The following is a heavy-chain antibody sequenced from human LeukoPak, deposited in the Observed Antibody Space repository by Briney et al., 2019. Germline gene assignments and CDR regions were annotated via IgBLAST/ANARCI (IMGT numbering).Heavy chain of an antibody. CDR1: GYTFTSYD. CDR2: INPSGGST. J-gene: IGHJ6*02. V-gene: IGHV1-46*01. Sequence: ASVKVSCKASGYTFTSYDINWVRQATGQGLEWMGIINPSGGSTSYAQKFQGRVTMTRDTPTSTVYMELSSLRSEDTAVYYCARLEGTYCSSTSCYYYYGMDVWGQGTTVTVSS. D-gene: IGHD2-2*01. CDR3: ARLEGTYCSSTSCYYYYGMDV.